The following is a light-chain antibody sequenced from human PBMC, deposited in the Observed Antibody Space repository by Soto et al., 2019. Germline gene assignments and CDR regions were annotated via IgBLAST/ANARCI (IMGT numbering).Light chain of an antibody. CDR2: RNN. V-gene: IGLV1-40*01. CDR3: QSYDSSLIGSWV. Sequence: QTVVTQPPSVSGAPGQRVTISCTGSSSNIGAGFDVHWYQQLPGTAPKLLIYRNNNRPSGVPDRFSGSRSGASASLAITGLQAEDEADYYCQSYDSSLIGSWVFGGGTKLTVL. CDR1: SSNIGAGFD. J-gene: IGLJ3*02.